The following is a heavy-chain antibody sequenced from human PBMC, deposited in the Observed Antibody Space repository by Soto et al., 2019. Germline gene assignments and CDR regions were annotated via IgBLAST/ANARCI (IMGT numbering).Heavy chain of an antibody. CDR2: IIPIFGTA. Sequence: QVQLVQSGAEVKKPGSSVKVSCKASGGTFSSYAISWVRQAPGQGLEWMGGIIPIFGTANYAQKFQGRVTITADESTSTAYMELSSLRSEDTAVYYCARGIYTKRSVVVTAEARGLYYWGQGTLVTVCS. CDR3: ARGIYTKRSVVVTAEARGLYY. V-gene: IGHV1-69*01. D-gene: IGHD2-21*02. J-gene: IGHJ4*02. CDR1: GGTFSSYA.